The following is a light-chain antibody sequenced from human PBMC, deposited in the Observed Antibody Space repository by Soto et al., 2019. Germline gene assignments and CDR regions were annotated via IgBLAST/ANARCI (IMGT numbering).Light chain of an antibody. CDR2: DAS. V-gene: IGKV3-20*01. CDR1: QSVSNTH. J-gene: IGKJ1*01. CDR3: HQYGTSPQT. Sequence: EIVLTQSPGSLSLSPGESPTLSCRASQSVSNTHVAWYQQRPGQAPRLXIYDASRRDIGVPDRFSGSGSGTDFTLTISGLEPEDFAVYFCHQYGTSPQTFGQGTKVDIK.